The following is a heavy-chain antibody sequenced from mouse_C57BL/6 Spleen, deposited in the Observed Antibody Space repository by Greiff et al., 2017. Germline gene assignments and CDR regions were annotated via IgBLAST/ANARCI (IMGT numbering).Heavy chain of an antibody. CDR3: ASDYGYDVAGFAY. CDR1: GYAFSRSW. CDR2: IYPGDGDT. D-gene: IGHD2-2*01. Sequence: VQLVESGPELVQPGASVKISCKASGYAFSRSWMNWVKQRPGKGLEWIGRIYPGDGDTNYNGKVKGKATLTADKSSSTAYMQLSSLTSEDSAVYFCASDYGYDVAGFAYWGQGTLVSVSA. J-gene: IGHJ3*01. V-gene: IGHV1-82*01.